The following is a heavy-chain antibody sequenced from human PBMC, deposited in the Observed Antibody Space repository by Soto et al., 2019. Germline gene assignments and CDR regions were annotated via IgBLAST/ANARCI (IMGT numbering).Heavy chain of an antibody. D-gene: IGHD2-15*01. CDR3: ARRNSVAATAYYYYYGMDV. J-gene: IGHJ6*02. Sequence: EVQLVQSGAEVKKPGESLKISCKGSGYSFTSYWIGWVRQMPGKGLEWMGIIYPGDSDTRYSPSFQGQVTISADKSISTAYLQWSSLKASDTAMYYCARRNSVAATAYYYYYGMDVWGQGTTVTVSS. CDR2: IYPGDSDT. CDR1: GYSFTSYW. V-gene: IGHV5-51*01.